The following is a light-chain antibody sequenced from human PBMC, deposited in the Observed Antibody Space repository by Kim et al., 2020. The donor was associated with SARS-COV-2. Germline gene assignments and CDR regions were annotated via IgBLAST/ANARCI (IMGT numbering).Light chain of an antibody. CDR3: QAWDSSTGV. CDR2: EDS. CDR1: KLGDKY. Sequence: SVSPGQTASITCSGDKLGDKYVCWYQQKPGQSAVRVIYEDSRRPSGIPERFLGSNSGNTATLTISGTQAMDEADYYCQAWDSSTGVFGGGTQLTVL. V-gene: IGLV3-1*01. J-gene: IGLJ3*02.